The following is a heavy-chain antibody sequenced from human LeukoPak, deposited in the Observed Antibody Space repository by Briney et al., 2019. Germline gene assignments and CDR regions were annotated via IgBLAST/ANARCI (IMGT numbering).Heavy chain of an antibody. CDR2: ISGSGGST. CDR1: GFTFSSYA. Sequence: GGSLRLSCAASGFTFSSYAMSWVRQAPGKGLEWVSAISGSGGSTYYADSVKGRFTISRDNSKNTLYLQMNNLRAEDTAVYYCAKGRYFDSYYFDYWGQGTLVTVSS. CDR3: AKGRYFDSYYFDY. D-gene: IGHD3-9*01. J-gene: IGHJ4*02. V-gene: IGHV3-23*01.